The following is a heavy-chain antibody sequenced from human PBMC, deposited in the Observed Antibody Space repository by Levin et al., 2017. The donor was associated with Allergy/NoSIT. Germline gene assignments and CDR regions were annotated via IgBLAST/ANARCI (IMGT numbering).Heavy chain of an antibody. Sequence: PGGSLRLSCAASGFTFSSYGMHWVRQAPGKGLEWVAVISYDGSNKYYADSVKGRFTISRDNSKNTLYLQMNSLRAEDTAVYYCANTCCGAEGVLDYWGQGTLVTVSS. CDR3: ANTCCGAEGVLDY. J-gene: IGHJ4*02. CDR1: GFTFSSYG. D-gene: IGHD2-2*01. CDR2: ISYDGSNK. V-gene: IGHV3-30*18.